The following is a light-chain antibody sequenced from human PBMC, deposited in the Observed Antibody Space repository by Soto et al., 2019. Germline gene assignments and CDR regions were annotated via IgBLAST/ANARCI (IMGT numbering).Light chain of an antibody. V-gene: IGLV1-44*01. CDR3: QSYDSSLSIWV. CDR1: TSNIAGNT. J-gene: IGLJ3*02. CDR2: IDD. Sequence: QSVLTQPPSLSGTPGQRVTISCSGSTSNIAGNTVHWYQHLPETAPKLLIYIDDQRPSGVPDRFSGSKSGTSASLAISGLQSEDEADYYCQSYDSSLSIWVFGGGTKLTVL.